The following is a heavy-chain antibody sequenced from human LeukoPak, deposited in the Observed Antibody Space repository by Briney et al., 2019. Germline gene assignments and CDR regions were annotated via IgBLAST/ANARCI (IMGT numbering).Heavy chain of an antibody. CDR1: GFTFSSYA. V-gene: IGHV3-23*01. D-gene: IGHD6-13*01. Sequence: PGRSLRLSCAASGFTFSSYAMTWVRQAPGKGLEWVSAISGGGSGTYYADSVKGRFTISRVNSKNILYLQLNSLRAEDTAVYFCAKGADLVIEGAGVHYLHNWGQGTLVTVSS. CDR3: AKGADLVIEGAGVHYLHN. CDR2: ISGGGSGT. J-gene: IGHJ4*02.